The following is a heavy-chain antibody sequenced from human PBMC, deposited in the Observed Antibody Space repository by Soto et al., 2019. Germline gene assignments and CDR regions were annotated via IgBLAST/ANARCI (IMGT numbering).Heavy chain of an antibody. J-gene: IGHJ4*02. CDR2: IYHSGNT. Sequence: QVQLQESGPGLVKPSGTLSLTCAVSGGSISSSNWWSWVRQPPGKGLEWIGEIYHSGNTNYNPSLQXRXTXAMXKSRNQFSLKLSSVTAADTAVDFCARRWGEGRVDYWGQGTLVTVAS. V-gene: IGHV4-4*02. D-gene: IGHD3-10*01. CDR1: GGSISSSNW. CDR3: ARRWGEGRVDY.